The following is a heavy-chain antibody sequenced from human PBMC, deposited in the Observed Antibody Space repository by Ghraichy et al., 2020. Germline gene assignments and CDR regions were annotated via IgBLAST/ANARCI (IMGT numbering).Heavy chain of an antibody. V-gene: IGHV1-46*03. CDR3: SRDAGTDAYCGGDCFSHSDY. CDR2: INPSGGST. D-gene: IGHD2-21*01. J-gene: IGHJ4*02. Sequence: ASVKVSCKASGYTFTSYHMHWVRQAPGQGLEWMGIINPSGGSTSYAQKFQGRVTVTRDTSTSTVYMELSSLRSEDTAVYYCSRDAGTDAYCGGDCFSHSDYWGQGTLVTVSS. CDR1: GYTFTSYH.